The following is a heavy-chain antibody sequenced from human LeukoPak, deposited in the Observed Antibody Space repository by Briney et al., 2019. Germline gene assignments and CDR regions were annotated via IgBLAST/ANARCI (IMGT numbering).Heavy chain of an antibody. V-gene: IGHV5-51*01. D-gene: IGHD5-12*01. CDR3: ARQRGYSGYDSDNWFDP. CDR2: IYPGDSDT. Sequence: GESLKISCKGSGYSFTSYWIGWVRQMPGKGPEWMGIIYPGDSDTRYSPSFQGQVTISADKSISTAYLQWSSLKASDTAMYYCARQRGYSGYDSDNWFDPWGQGTLVTVSS. J-gene: IGHJ5*02. CDR1: GYSFTSYW.